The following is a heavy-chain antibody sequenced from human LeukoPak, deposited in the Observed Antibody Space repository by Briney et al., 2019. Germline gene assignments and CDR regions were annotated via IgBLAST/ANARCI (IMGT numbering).Heavy chain of an antibody. Sequence: GGSLRLSCAASGFTFSSYAMHWVRQAPGKGLEWVAVISYDGSNKYYADSVKGRFTISRYNSKNTLYLQTNSLRAEDTAVYYCAMYYYDSSGYYWPFDYWGQGTLVTVSS. CDR1: GFTFSSYA. D-gene: IGHD3-22*01. V-gene: IGHV3-30-3*01. J-gene: IGHJ4*02. CDR2: ISYDGSNK. CDR3: AMYYYDSSGYYWPFDY.